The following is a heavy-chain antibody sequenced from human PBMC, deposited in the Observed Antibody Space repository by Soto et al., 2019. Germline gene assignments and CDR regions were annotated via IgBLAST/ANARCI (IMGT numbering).Heavy chain of an antibody. CDR3: ARLIAAAGNLY. V-gene: IGHV4-39*01. CDR2: IYYSGST. CDR1: GGSISSSSYY. J-gene: IGHJ4*02. Sequence: SETLSLTCTVSGGSISSSSYYWGWIRQPPGKGLEWIGSIYYSGSTYYNPSLKSRVTISVDTSKNQFALKLSSVTAADTAVYYCARLIAAAGNLYWGQGTLVTVSS. D-gene: IGHD6-13*01.